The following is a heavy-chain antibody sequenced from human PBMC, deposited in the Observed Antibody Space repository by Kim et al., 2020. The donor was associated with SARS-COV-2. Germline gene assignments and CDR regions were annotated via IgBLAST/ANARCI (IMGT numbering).Heavy chain of an antibody. Sequence: NDNPALKSRVTISVDTSKNQFSLKLSSVTAADTAVYYCARVVGQQLVFGYWGQGTLVTVSS. V-gene: IGHV4-59*01. D-gene: IGHD6-13*01. CDR3: ARVVGQQLVFGY. J-gene: IGHJ4*02.